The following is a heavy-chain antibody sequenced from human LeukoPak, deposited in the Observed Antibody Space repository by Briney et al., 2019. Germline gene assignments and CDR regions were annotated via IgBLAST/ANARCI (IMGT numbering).Heavy chain of an antibody. D-gene: IGHD2-21*02. CDR3: ARDPGAVYCGGDCYSGAFDI. CDR1: GGSISSGGYS. Sequence: KPSQTLSLTCAVSGGSISSGGYSWSWLRQPPGKGLEWIGYIYHSGSTYYNPSLKSRVTISVDRSKNQFSLKLSSVTAADTAVYYCARDPGAVYCGGDCYSGAFDIWGQGTMVTVSS. CDR2: IYHSGST. V-gene: IGHV4-30-2*01. J-gene: IGHJ3*02.